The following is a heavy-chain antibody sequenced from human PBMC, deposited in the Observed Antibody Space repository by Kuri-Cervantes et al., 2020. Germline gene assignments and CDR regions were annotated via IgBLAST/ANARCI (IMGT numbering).Heavy chain of an antibody. CDR3: AKDTYSGYDWVFDY. Sequence: GESLKISCAASGFTFSSYGTHWVRQAPGKGLEWVAVISYDGSNKYYADSVKGRFTISRDNAKNSLYLQMNSLRAEDTALYYCAKDTYSGYDWVFDYWGQGTLVTVSS. V-gene: IGHV3-30*18. CDR1: GFTFSSYG. CDR2: ISYDGSNK. D-gene: IGHD5-12*01. J-gene: IGHJ4*02.